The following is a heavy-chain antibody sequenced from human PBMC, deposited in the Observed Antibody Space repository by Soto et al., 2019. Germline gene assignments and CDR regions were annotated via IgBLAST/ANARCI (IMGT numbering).Heavy chain of an antibody. D-gene: IGHD5-18*01. Sequence: PSETLSLTCTVSGGSISNAAYSWSWIRQPPWKGLEWIGYIYPSGMPFYNPSLRSRVTISIDRSNDQFSLNLKSVTAADTAVYYCARERGGYGLFDSWGQGXLVTVPS. J-gene: IGHJ4*02. V-gene: IGHV4-30-2*01. CDR2: IYPSGMP. CDR1: GGSISNAAYS. CDR3: ARERGGYGLFDS.